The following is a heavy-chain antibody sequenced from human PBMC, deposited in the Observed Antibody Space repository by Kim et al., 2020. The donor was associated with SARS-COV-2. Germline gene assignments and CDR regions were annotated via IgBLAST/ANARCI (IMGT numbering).Heavy chain of an antibody. CDR3: AKAAYDDYIWGSYRYEYYYYYGMDV. J-gene: IGHJ6*02. V-gene: IGHV3-9*01. CDR1: GFTFDDYA. Sequence: GGSLRHSCAASGFTFDDYAMHWVRQAPGKGLEWVSGISWNSGSIGYADSVKGRFTISRDNAKNSLYLQMNSLRAEDTALYYCAKAAYDDYIWGSYRYEYYYYYGMDVWGQGNTVTVSS. D-gene: IGHD3-16*02. CDR2: ISWNSGSI.